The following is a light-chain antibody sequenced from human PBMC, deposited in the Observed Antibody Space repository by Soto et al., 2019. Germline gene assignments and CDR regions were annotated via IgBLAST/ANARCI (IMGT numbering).Light chain of an antibody. V-gene: IGLV2-14*01. CDR2: EVN. CDR1: TSDIGSYNY. CDR3: ASFTTSSTRV. J-gene: IGLJ1*01. Sequence: QSALTQPASVSGSPGQPITVSCTGTTSDIGSYNYVSWYQQHPGKAPKLIIYEVNNRPSGISNRFSGSKSGSAASLTISGLQAEDEADYYCASFTTSSTRVFGTGTKVTVL.